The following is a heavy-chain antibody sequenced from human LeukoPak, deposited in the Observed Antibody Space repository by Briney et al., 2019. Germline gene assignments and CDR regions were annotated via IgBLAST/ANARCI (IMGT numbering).Heavy chain of an antibody. J-gene: IGHJ6*03. CDR2: IYYSGNT. Sequence: SETLSLTCTVSGGSVSSSGYYWGWIRQPPGKGLEWIGSIYYSGNTYYNPSLKSRVTISLDTSKNQFSLKLSSVTAADTAVYYCARRAGSSSWDHYYYYMDVWGKGTTVTISS. D-gene: IGHD6-13*01. CDR3: ARRAGSSSWDHYYYYMDV. V-gene: IGHV4-39*01. CDR1: GGSVSSSGYY.